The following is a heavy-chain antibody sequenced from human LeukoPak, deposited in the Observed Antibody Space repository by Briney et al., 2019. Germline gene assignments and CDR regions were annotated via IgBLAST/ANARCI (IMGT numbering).Heavy chain of an antibody. CDR3: AKGVTEESLFDY. CDR2: IYSGGST. Sequence: GGSLRLSCAASGFTVSSNYMSWVRQAPGKGLEWVSVIYSGGSTYYADSVKGRFTISRDNYRNILFLQMSSLRPEDTATYYCAKGVTEESLFDYWGQGTPVTVSP. CDR1: GFTVSSNY. J-gene: IGHJ4*02. D-gene: IGHD3-16*02. V-gene: IGHV3-53*01.